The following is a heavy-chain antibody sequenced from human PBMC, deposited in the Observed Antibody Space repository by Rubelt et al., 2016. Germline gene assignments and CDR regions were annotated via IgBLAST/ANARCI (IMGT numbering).Heavy chain of an antibody. J-gene: IGHJ4*02. D-gene: IGHD4/OR15-4a*01. CDR2: INSDGSST. V-gene: IGHV3-74*01. Sequence: EVQLVESGGGLVQPGGSLRLSCAASGSSFSTSWMHWVRQVPGKGLVWVSRINSDGSSTTYADPVKGRFTISRDNARNRVFLQMNSLRVEDTAVYDCARDWYGAIDCWGQGALVTVSP. CDR1: GSSFSTSW. CDR3: ARDWYGAIDC.